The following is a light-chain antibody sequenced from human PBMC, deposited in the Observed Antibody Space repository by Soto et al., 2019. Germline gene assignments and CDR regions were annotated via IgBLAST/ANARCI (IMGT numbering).Light chain of an antibody. V-gene: IGKV3-11*01. Sequence: EILLTQSPATLSLSPGERATLSCRASQSVGDYLAWYQPRPGQAPRLLIYGASKRATGIPARFSASGSETDFTLTISSLEPDDFAVYFCQQRSKLPRTFGGGTKIEVK. CDR1: QSVGDY. CDR3: QQRSKLPRT. J-gene: IGKJ4*01. CDR2: GAS.